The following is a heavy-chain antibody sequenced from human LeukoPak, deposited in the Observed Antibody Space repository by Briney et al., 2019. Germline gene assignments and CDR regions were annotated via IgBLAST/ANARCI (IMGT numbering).Heavy chain of an antibody. V-gene: IGHV3-7*04. Sequence: GGPLRLSCAASRFTFSNAWMSWVRQAPGKGLEWVANIKEDGSEKYYVDSVKGRFTISRDNAKNSLYLQMNSLRAEDTAVYYCARGRMLYYYDSSGYPFDYWGQGSLVTVSS. J-gene: IGHJ4*02. CDR3: ARGRMLYYYDSSGYPFDY. CDR1: RFTFSNAW. D-gene: IGHD3-22*01. CDR2: IKEDGSEK.